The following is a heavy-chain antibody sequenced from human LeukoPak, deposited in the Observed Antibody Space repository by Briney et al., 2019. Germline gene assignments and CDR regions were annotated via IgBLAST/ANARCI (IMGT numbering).Heavy chain of an antibody. V-gene: IGHV3-9*03. CDR1: GFTFDDYA. J-gene: IGHJ4*02. CDR2: ISWNSGSI. D-gene: IGHD1-26*01. CDR3: AKGGSYHHFDY. Sequence: PGRSLRLSCAASGFTFDDYAMHWVRQAPGKGLEWVSGISWNSGSIGYADSVKGRFTISRDNAKNSLYLQMNSLRAEDMALYYCAKGGSYHHFDYWAREPWSPSPQ.